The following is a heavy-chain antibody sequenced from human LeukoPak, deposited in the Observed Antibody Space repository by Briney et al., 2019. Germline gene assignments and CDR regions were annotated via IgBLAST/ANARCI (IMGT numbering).Heavy chain of an antibody. D-gene: IGHD5-24*01. CDR3: ARLRFQEMALDY. CDR2: INHSGST. V-gene: IGHV4-34*01. CDR1: GGSFSGYY. Sequence: SETLSLTCAVYGGSFSGYYWSWIRQPPGKGLEWIGEINHSGSTNYNPSLKSRVTISVDTSKNQFSLKLSSVTAADTAVFYCARLRFQEMALDYWGQGTLVTVSS. J-gene: IGHJ4*02.